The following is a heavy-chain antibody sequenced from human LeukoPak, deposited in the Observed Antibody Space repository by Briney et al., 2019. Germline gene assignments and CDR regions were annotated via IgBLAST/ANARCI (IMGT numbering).Heavy chain of an antibody. J-gene: IGHJ4*02. D-gene: IGHD1-26*01. CDR3: AKKGATTGDFDY. Sequence: GGSLGLSCAASGFTFSSYAMSWVRQAPGKGLEWASAISGSGGDTYYADSVKGRFTISRDNSKNTLYLQMNSLRAEDTAVYYCAKKGATTGDFDYWGQGTLVTVSS. CDR2: ISGSGGDT. V-gene: IGHV3-23*01. CDR1: GFTFSSYA.